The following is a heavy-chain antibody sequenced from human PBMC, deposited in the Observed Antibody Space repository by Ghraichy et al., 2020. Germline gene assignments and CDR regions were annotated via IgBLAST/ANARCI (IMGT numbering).Heavy chain of an antibody. CDR2: IIPIFGTA. V-gene: IGHV1-69*13. CDR3: AMDITGTERDY. Sequence: SVKVSCKASGGTFSSYAISWVRQAPGQGLEWMGGIIPIFGTANYAQKFQGRVTITADESTSTASMELSSLRSEDTAVYYCAMDITGTERDYWGQGTLVTVSS. CDR1: GGTFSSYA. J-gene: IGHJ4*02. D-gene: IGHD1-20*01.